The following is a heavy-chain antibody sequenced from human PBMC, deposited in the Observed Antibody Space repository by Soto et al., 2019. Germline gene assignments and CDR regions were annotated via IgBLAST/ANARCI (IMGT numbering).Heavy chain of an antibody. V-gene: IGHV1-3*01. J-gene: IGHJ4*02. Sequence: ASVKVSCKASGYTFTSYAMHWVCQAPGQRLEWMGWINAGNGNTKYSQKFQGRVTITRDTSASTAYMELSSLRPEDTAVYYCARDDSSSWYFDYWGQGTLVTVSS. CDR2: INAGNGNT. CDR1: GYTFTSYA. D-gene: IGHD6-13*01. CDR3: ARDDSSSWYFDY.